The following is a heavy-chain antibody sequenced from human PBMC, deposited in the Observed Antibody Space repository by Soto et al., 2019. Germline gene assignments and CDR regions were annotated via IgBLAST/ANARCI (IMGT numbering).Heavy chain of an antibody. CDR3: AHRVLRTVFGLVTTTAIYFDF. D-gene: IGHD3-3*01. CDR2: IYWDDDK. CDR1: GFSLTTSGVG. J-gene: IGHJ4*02. V-gene: IGHV2-5*02. Sequence: QLTLNESGPTQVKPRQTLTLTCTFSGFSLTTSGVGVGWIRQSPEKAPEWLALIYWDDDKRYSPSLTSRLTITKDTSKNQVVLTMADLDPADTATYYCAHRVLRTVFGLVTTTAIYFDFWGQGTPVAVSS.